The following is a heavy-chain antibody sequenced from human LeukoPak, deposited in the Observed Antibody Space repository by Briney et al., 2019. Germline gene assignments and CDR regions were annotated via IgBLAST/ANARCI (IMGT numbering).Heavy chain of an antibody. D-gene: IGHD2-15*01. V-gene: IGHV3-30*18. CDR1: GFTFSSHG. CDR3: AKGCSGSSSFYILDY. CDR2: ISSDGNNK. J-gene: IGHJ4*02. Sequence: GRSLRLSCAASGFTFSSHGIHWVRQAPGKGLEWVAVISSDGNNKYYADSVKGRFTISRDNSKNTLYLQMNSLRAEDTAVYYCAKGCSGSSSFYILDYWGQGTLVTVSS.